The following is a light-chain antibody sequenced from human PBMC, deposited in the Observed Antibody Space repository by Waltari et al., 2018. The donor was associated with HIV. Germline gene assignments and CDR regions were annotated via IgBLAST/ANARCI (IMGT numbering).Light chain of an antibody. CDR3: QQYYGKFWT. Sequence: DIVMTQFPHSPAVSLGERAPMWSRSSQSVFYSPSNKNFLSWYQQKSGQPPRLLIYWASTRENGVPDRFTGSGSGADFTLTISNLQPEDVATYYCQQYYGKFWTFGQGTKVEV. CDR1: QSVFYSPSNKNF. V-gene: IGKV4-1*01. CDR2: WAS. J-gene: IGKJ1*01.